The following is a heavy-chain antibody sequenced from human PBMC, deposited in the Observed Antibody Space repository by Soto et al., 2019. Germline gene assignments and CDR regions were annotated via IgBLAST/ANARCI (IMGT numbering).Heavy chain of an antibody. J-gene: IGHJ4*02. Sequence: GWSLRLSCAASGFTFSSYGMHWVRQAPGKGLEWVAVISYDGSNKYYADSVKGRFTISRDNSKNTLYLQMNSLRAEDTAVYYCAKDPYDSSGYYGAVFDYWGQGTLVTVSS. CDR1: GFTFSSYG. CDR3: AKDPYDSSGYYGAVFDY. V-gene: IGHV3-30*18. CDR2: ISYDGSNK. D-gene: IGHD3-22*01.